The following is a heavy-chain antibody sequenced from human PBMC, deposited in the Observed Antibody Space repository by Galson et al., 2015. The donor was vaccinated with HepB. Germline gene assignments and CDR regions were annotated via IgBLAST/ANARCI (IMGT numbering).Heavy chain of an antibody. CDR1: GYTFTSYA. D-gene: IGHD4-23*01. V-gene: IGHV1-3*01. Sequence: SVKVSCKASGYTFTSYAMHWVRQAPGQRLEWMGWINAGNGNTKYSQKFQGRVTITRDTSASTAYMELSSLRSEDTAVYYCARAIIRDYGGNSGDEYFQHWGQGTLVTVSS. CDR2: INAGNGNT. CDR3: ARAIIRDYGGNSGDEYFQH. J-gene: IGHJ1*01.